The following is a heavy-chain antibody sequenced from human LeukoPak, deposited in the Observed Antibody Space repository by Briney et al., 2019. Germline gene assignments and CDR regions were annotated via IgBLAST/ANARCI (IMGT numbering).Heavy chain of an antibody. V-gene: IGHV4-39*01. CDR1: GGSISSSNYY. CDR2: IYHSGST. Sequence: SETLSLTCTVSGGSISSSNYYWGWIRQPPGKGLEWIGSIYHSGSTYYNLPLKSRVTISVDTSKNQFSLKLSSVTAADTAVYYCASPSIGAFDIWGQGTMVTVSS. D-gene: IGHD6-6*01. CDR3: ASPSIGAFDI. J-gene: IGHJ3*02.